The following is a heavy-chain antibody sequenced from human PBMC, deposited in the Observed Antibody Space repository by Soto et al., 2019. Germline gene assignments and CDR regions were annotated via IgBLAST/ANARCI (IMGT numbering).Heavy chain of an antibody. CDR3: ARDRIGILWFGELQNWFDP. CDR2: TYYRSKWYN. Sequence: SQTLSLTCAISGDSVSSNSAAWNWIRQYPSRGLEWLGRTYYRSKWYNDYAVSVKSRITINPDTSKNQFSLQLNSVTPEDTAVYYCARDRIGILWFGELQNWFDPWGQGTLVTVSS. J-gene: IGHJ5*02. D-gene: IGHD3-10*01. V-gene: IGHV6-1*01. CDR1: GDSVSSNSAA.